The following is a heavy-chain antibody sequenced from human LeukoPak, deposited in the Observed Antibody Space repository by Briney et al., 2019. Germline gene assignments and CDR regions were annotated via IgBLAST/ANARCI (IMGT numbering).Heavy chain of an antibody. CDR3: ARYPTREDDTARTLGAFDI. J-gene: IGHJ3*02. CDR2: IYYSGST. CDR1: GGSISSYY. D-gene: IGHD3-9*01. Sequence: SETLSLTCTVSGGSISSYYWSWIRQPPGKGLEWIGYIYYSGSTNYNPSLKSRVTISVDTSKNQFSLKLSSVTAADTAVYYCARYPTREDDTARTLGAFDIWGQGTMVTVSS. V-gene: IGHV4-59*01.